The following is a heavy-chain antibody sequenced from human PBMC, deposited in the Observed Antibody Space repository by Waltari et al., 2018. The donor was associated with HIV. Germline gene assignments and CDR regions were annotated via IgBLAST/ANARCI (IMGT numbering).Heavy chain of an antibody. CDR1: GGSISSSSYY. CDR3: ASPPFRVVTASDAFDI. V-gene: IGHV4-39*01. CDR2: IYYSGST. J-gene: IGHJ3*02. Sequence: QLQLQESGPGLVKPSETLSLTCTVSGGSISSSSYYWGWIHQPPGKGLEWIGSIYYSGSTYYNRSLKSGDTISVDTAKNQFSLNLSSVTAADTAVYYCASPPFRVVTASDAFDIWGQGTMVTVSS. D-gene: IGHD2-21*02.